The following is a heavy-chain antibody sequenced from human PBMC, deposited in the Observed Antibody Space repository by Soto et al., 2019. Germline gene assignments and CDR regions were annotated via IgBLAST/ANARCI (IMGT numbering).Heavy chain of an antibody. CDR1: GGSFSGYY. CDR3: ARAQWLAENWFDP. D-gene: IGHD6-19*01. J-gene: IGHJ5*02. Sequence: SETLSLTCAVYGGSFSGYYWSWIRQPPGKGLEWIGEINHSGSTNYNPSLKSRVTISVDTSKNQFSLKLSSVTAADTAVYYCARAQWLAENWFDPWGLGTLVTVSS. V-gene: IGHV4-34*01. CDR2: INHSGST.